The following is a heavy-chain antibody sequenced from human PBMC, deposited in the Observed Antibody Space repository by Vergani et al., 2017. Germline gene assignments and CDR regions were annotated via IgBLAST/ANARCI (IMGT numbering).Heavy chain of an antibody. Sequence: EVQLVQSGAEVKKPGESLRISCKGSGYSFTSYWISWVRQMPGKGLEWMGRIDPSDSYTNYSPSFQGHVTISADKSISTAYLQWSSLKASDTAMYYCAGDAAAGTGLYYFDYWGQGTLVTVSS. CDR3: AGDAAAGTGLYYFDY. CDR2: IDPSDSYT. V-gene: IGHV5-10-1*01. CDR1: GYSFTSYW. J-gene: IGHJ4*02. D-gene: IGHD6-13*01.